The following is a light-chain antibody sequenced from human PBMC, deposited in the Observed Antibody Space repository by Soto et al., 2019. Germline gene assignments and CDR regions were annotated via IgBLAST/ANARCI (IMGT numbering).Light chain of an antibody. CDR1: QAISNY. CDR2: GAK. CDR3: QQCHATPLT. V-gene: IGKV1-39*01. J-gene: IGKJ5*01. Sequence: DIQMTHNTSFQRAVGEESRTITWRASQAISNYLNWYQQRPGKAPNLLIFGAKTLQSGVPSRFSGSGYGTDFTLTSATLKPEDVGIYYCQQCHATPLTFGQGTRLEIK.